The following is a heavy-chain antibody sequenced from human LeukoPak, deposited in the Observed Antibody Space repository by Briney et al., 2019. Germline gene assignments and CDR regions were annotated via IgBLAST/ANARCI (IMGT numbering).Heavy chain of an antibody. J-gene: IGHJ4*02. D-gene: IGHD6-19*01. V-gene: IGHV3-64*01. CDR1: GFTFSSYA. CDR3: NGRVAGLDY. CDR2: ISSNGGST. Sequence: GGSLRLSCAASGFTFSSYAMLWVRQAPGKGLEYVSAISSNGGSTYYANSVRGRFTISRDNSKNTLYLQMGSLRAEDMAVYYCNGRVAGLDYWGQGTLVTVSS.